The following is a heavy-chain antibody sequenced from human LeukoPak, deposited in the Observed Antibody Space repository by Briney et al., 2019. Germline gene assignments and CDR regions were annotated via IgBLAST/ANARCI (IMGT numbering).Heavy chain of an antibody. V-gene: IGHV4-34*01. CDR2: INHSGST. Sequence: SETLSLTCAVYGGSFSGYYWSWIRQPPGKGLEWIGEINHSGSTNYNPSLKSRVTISVDTSKNQFSLKLSSVTAADTAVYYCAGTVAGMYNWFDPWGQGTLVTVSS. D-gene: IGHD6-19*01. CDR1: GGSFSGYY. CDR3: AGTVAGMYNWFDP. J-gene: IGHJ5*02.